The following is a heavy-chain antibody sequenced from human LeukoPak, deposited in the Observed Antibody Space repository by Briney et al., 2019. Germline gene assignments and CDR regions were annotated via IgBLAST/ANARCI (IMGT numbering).Heavy chain of an antibody. D-gene: IGHD2-2*01. CDR2: INPNSGGT. Sequence: ASVKVSCKASGYTFTGYYMHWVRQAPGQGLEWMGRINPNSGGTNYAQKFQGRVTMTRDTSISTAYMELSRLRSDDTAVYYRARVGLGYCSSTSCYGDGYWGQGTLVTVSS. CDR3: ARVGLGYCSSTSCYGDGY. J-gene: IGHJ4*02. V-gene: IGHV1-2*06. CDR1: GYTFTGYY.